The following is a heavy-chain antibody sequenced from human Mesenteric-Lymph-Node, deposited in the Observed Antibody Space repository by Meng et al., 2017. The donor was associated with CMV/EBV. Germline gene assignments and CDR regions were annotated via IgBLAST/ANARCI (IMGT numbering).Heavy chain of an antibody. CDR1: GGSLSGNY. D-gene: IGHD3-10*01. J-gene: IGHJ4*02. CDR3: ARGHASGTYSDYFDF. V-gene: IGHV4-34*01. Sequence: VSGGSLSGNYWNWIRQSPGKGLEWIAEISQAGSTKYSPSLKSRAALSVDTSKNEFSLKMTSLTAADSGIYYCARGHASGTYSDYFDFWGQGLLVTVSS. CDR2: ISQAGST.